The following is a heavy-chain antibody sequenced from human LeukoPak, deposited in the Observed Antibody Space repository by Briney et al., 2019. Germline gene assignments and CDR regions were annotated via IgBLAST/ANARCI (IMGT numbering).Heavy chain of an antibody. Sequence: SGGSLRLSCAAFGFTFSSYAMHWVRQAPGKGLEWVAVISYDGSNKYYADSVKGRFTISRDNSKNTLYLQMNSLRAEDTAVYYCARARGDVWGQGTTVTVSS. CDR1: GFTFSSYA. J-gene: IGHJ6*02. CDR3: ARARGDV. V-gene: IGHV3-30*04. CDR2: ISYDGSNK.